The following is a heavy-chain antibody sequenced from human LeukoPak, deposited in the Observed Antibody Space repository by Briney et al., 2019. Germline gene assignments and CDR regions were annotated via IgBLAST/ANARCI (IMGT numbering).Heavy chain of an antibody. CDR3: APRVAASLSGGYFDY. CDR1: GGSVSSGSYY. Sequence: SETLSLTCTVSGGSVSSGSYYWSWIRQPPGKGLEWIGEINHSGSTNYNPSLKSRVTISVDTSKNQFSLKLSSVTAADTAVYYCAPRVAASLSGGYFDYWGQGTLVTVSS. D-gene: IGHD2-15*01. CDR2: INHSGST. J-gene: IGHJ4*02. V-gene: IGHV4-61*01.